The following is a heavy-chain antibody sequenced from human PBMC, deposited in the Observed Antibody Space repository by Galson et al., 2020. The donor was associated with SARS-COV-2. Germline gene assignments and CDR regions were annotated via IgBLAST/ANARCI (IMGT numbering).Heavy chain of an antibody. CDR2: ISSSSSYI. D-gene: IGHD1-26*01. CDR1: GFTFSSYS. CDR3: AREGELDYFDY. J-gene: IGHJ4*02. V-gene: IGHV3-21*01. Sequence: GESLKISCAASGFTFSSYSMHWVRQAPGKGLEWVSSISSSSSYIYYADSVKGRFTISRDNAKNSLYLQMNSLRAEDTAVYYCAREGELDYFDYWGQGTLVTISS.